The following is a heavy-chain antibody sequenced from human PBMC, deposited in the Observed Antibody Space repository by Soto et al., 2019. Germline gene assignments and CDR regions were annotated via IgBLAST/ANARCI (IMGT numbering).Heavy chain of an antibody. D-gene: IGHD3-10*01. CDR3: LPNFGEFLSLDS. V-gene: IGHV3-30*03. J-gene: IGHJ4*02. CDR1: GFTLSDHV. CDR2: ISYGGSNE. Sequence: QVHLVESGGGVVQPGRSLRLSCAASGFTLSDHVMHWVPQAPGKGPEWVALISYGGSNEYYADYVKGRFTVSGDNSKNTLYLQMTSLIAEDTAVYYCLPNFGEFLSLDSWGQGTLVTVAS.